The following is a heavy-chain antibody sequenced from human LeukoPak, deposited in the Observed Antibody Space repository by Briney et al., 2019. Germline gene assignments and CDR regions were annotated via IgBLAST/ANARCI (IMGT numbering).Heavy chain of an antibody. CDR3: ARGIYFDSSGYSLGPGVIDY. J-gene: IGHJ4*02. V-gene: IGHV4-34*01. Sequence: ASEILSLTCAVYGGSFSGYYWSWIRQPPGKGLEWIGEINHSGSTNYNPSLKSRVTISVDTSKNQFPLRLSSVTAADTAVYYCARGIYFDSSGYSLGPGVIDYWGQGTLVTVSS. D-gene: IGHD3-22*01. CDR2: INHSGST. CDR1: GGSFSGYY.